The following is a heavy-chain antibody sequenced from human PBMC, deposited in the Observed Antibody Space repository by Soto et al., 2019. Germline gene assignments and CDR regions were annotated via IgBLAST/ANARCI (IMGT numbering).Heavy chain of an antibody. CDR2: MYFGGSF. V-gene: IGHV4-59*08. Sequence: SETLCLTCTVSGGSVSSGYWSWIRQPPGKGLEWIGFMYFGGSFNYNPALTSRVTISVDTSKNQFSLKLSSVTAADTAVYYCARRYGWAFDIWGQGTMVTVSS. CDR3: ARRYGWAFDI. CDR1: GGSVSSGY. D-gene: IGHD3-16*01. J-gene: IGHJ3*02.